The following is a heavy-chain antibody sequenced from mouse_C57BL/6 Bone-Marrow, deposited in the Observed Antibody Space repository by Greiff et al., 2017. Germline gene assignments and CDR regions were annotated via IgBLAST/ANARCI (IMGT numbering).Heavy chain of an antibody. Sequence: QVQLQQSGPELVKPGASVTISCKASGYAFSSSWMNWVKQRPGKGLEWIGRIYPGDGDTNYNGKFKGKATLTADKSSSTAYMQLSSLTSEDSAVYFCANYYSSSYWYFDVWGKGTTVTVSS. V-gene: IGHV1-82*01. CDR1: GYAFSSSW. CDR3: ANYYSSSYWYFDV. J-gene: IGHJ1*03. D-gene: IGHD1-1*01. CDR2: IYPGDGDT.